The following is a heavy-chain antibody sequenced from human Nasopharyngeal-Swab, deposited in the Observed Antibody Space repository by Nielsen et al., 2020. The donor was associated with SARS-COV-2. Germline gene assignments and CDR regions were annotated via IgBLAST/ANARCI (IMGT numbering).Heavy chain of an antibody. CDR1: GFTFSSYG. V-gene: IGHV3-33*01. D-gene: IGHD4-23*01. CDR3: ATGSTTVVTPEYYYYMDV. CDR2: IWYDGSNK. Sequence: GGSLRLSCAASGFTFSSYGMHWVRQAPGKGLEWVAVIWYDGSNKYYADSVKGRFTISRDNSKNTLYLQMSSLRAEDTAVYYCATGSTTVVTPEYYYYMDVWGKGTTVTVSS. J-gene: IGHJ6*03.